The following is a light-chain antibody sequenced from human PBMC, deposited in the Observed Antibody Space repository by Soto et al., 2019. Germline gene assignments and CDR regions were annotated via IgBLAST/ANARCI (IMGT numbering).Light chain of an antibody. CDR2: SAS. J-gene: IGKJ4*01. V-gene: IGKV1-6*01. Sequence: IQMTQSPSSLSASVGDRVTITCRASQGVRDDVGWYQQKPGKAPKLLIYSASTLQSGVPSRFSGSGSGTDFTLTISGLQPVDFATYYCLQVSNYPLTFGGGTNVDIK. CDR3: LQVSNYPLT. CDR1: QGVRDD.